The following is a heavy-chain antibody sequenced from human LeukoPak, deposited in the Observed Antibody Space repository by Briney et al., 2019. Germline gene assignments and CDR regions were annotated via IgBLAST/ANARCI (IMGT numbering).Heavy chain of an antibody. CDR3: ARWLGALASDY. V-gene: IGHV3-7*01. J-gene: IGHJ4*02. D-gene: IGHD3-10*01. CDR2: INQDGSEK. CDR1: GLTFSSYW. Sequence: GGSLRLSCAASGLTFSSYWMSWVRQAPGKGLEWVANINQDGSEKYYVDSVRGRFTISRDNAKNSLYLQIDSLRAEDTAVYYCARWLGALASDYWGQGTLVTVSS.